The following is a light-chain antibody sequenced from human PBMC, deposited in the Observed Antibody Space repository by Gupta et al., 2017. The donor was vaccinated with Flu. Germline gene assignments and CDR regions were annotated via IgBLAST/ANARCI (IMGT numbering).Light chain of an antibody. J-gene: IGLJ3*02. CDR3: QSFDSSLSGSGV. CDR2: GNN. Sequence: QSVLTQPPSVSGAPGQRVTISCTGSSSNIGAHDVHWYPQLPGTAPKPLIYGNNNRPAGVPDRFSGSKSGTSASLAITGLQADDEADYYCQSFDSSLSGSGVFGGGTRLTVL. V-gene: IGLV1-40*01. CDR1: SSNIGAHD.